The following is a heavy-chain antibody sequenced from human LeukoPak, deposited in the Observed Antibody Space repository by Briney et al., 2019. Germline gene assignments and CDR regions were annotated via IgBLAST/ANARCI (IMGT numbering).Heavy chain of an antibody. J-gene: IGHJ4*02. D-gene: IGHD3-9*01. CDR1: GFIFSQYS. CDR2: IKQDGSEK. CDR3: ARTSGTGWSY. V-gene: IGHV3-7*01. Sequence: PGGSLRLSCAASGFIFSQYSMNWVRQAPGKGLEWVANIKQDGSEKYYVDSVKGRFTISRDNAKNSLYLQMDSLRAEDTAVYYCARTSGTGWSYWGQGTLVTVSS.